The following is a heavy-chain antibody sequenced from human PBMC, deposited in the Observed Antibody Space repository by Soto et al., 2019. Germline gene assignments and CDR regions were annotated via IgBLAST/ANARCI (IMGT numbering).Heavy chain of an antibody. J-gene: IGHJ5*02. CDR1: GGSFSGYY. V-gene: IGHV4-34*01. CDR2: INHSGST. D-gene: IGHD3-9*01. Sequence: QVQLQQWGAGLLKPSETLSLTCAVYGGSFSGYYWSWIRQPPGKGLEWIGEINHSGSTNYNPSLKSRVTISVDTSQNQFSLKLSSVTAADTAVYYCAADDILTRQPNNNWFDPWGQGTLVTVSS. CDR3: AADDILTRQPNNNWFDP.